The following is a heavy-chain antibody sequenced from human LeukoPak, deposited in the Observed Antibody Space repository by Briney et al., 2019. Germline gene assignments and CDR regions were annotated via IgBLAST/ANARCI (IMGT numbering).Heavy chain of an antibody. CDR3: ARDWVTY. V-gene: IGHV3-21*01. J-gene: IGHJ4*02. CDR1: GFTFKSYT. D-gene: IGHD2-21*02. Sequence: AGSLRLSCVVSGFTFKSYTMNWVRQAPGKGLEWVSCTSSRSRYIYYADSVKGRFTISRDNAKNSLYLQMNSLRVEDTAVYYCARDWVTYWGQGTLVTVSS. CDR2: TSSRSRYI.